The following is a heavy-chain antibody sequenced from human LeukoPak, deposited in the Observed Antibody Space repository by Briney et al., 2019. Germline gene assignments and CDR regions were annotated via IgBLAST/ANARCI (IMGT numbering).Heavy chain of an antibody. V-gene: IGHV4-39*07. CDR3: ARGQQLGSFDY. J-gene: IGHJ4*02. D-gene: IGHD6-6*01. CDR1: GGSISSSSYY. Sequence: PSETLSLTCTVSGGSISSSSYYWGWIRQPPGKGLEWIGSIYYSGSTYYNPSLKSRVTISVDTSKNQFSLKLSSVTAADTAVYYCARGQQLGSFDYWGQGTLVTVSS. CDR2: IYYSGST.